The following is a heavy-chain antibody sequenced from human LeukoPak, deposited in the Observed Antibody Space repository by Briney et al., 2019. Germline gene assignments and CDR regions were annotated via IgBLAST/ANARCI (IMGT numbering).Heavy chain of an antibody. V-gene: IGHV3-30*01. J-gene: IGHJ6*03. Sequence: GRSLRLSCAASGFTFSSNAIHWVRQAPGKGLEWVAVISYDGSKKFYADSVKGRFTISRDNSKNTLYRQMNSLRAEDTAVYSCARDRVPPASGVFTYYMDVWGKGTTVIVSS. CDR1: GFTFSSNA. CDR2: ISYDGSKK. D-gene: IGHD3-10*01. CDR3: ARDRVPPASGVFTYYMDV.